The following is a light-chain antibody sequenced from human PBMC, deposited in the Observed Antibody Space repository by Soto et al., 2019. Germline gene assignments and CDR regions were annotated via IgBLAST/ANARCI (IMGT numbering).Light chain of an antibody. V-gene: IGKV3D-20*01. Sequence: EIVLTQSPATLSLSPGERATLSCGASQSINNNYLAWYQQKPGLAPRLLIYDASTRAAGIPDRFSGSGSGTDFSLTISRLEPEDFAVYYCQHFDTLITFGGGTKVDIK. CDR2: DAS. CDR3: QHFDTLIT. CDR1: QSINNNY. J-gene: IGKJ4*01.